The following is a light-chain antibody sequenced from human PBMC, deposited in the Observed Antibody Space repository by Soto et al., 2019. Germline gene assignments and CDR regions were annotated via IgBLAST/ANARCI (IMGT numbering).Light chain of an antibody. CDR2: GAS. V-gene: IGKV3D-15*01. J-gene: IGKJ5*01. CDR3: QQYNNWPQIT. Sequence: EIGMTQSPATLSVSPGERATLSCRASQSVRTKLAWYQQKPGQAPRLLIYGASTRATGIPDRFSGSGSGTEFTFTISSLKPQDFAAYYCQQYNNWPQITFGQGTRLEIK. CDR1: QSVRTK.